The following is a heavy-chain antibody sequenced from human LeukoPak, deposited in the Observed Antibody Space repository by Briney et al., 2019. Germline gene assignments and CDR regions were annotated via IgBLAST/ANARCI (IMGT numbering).Heavy chain of an antibody. CDR1: GGSISSYY. CDR2: IYTSGST. D-gene: IGHD3-9*01. CDR3: ARALNDYDILPGYYLDWFDP. J-gene: IGHJ5*02. V-gene: IGHV4-4*07. Sequence: PSETLSLTCTVSGGSISSYYWSWIRQPAGKGLEWIGRIYTSGSTNYNPSLKSRVTMSADTSKNQFSLKLSSVTAADTAVYYYARALNDYDILPGYYLDWFDPWGQGTLVTVSS.